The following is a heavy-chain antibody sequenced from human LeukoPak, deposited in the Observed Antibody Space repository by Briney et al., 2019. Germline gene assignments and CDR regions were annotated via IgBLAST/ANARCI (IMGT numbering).Heavy chain of an antibody. Sequence: ASQTLSLTCTVSGGSISSGSYYWSWIRQPAGKGLEWIGRIYTSGSTNYNPSLKSRVTISVDTSKNQFSLKLSSVTAADTAVYYCARARKVTMIVVAIPQNDAFDIWGQGTMVTVSS. J-gene: IGHJ3*02. CDR3: ARARKVTMIVVAIPQNDAFDI. CDR2: IYTSGST. V-gene: IGHV4-61*02. CDR1: GGSISSGSYY. D-gene: IGHD3-22*01.